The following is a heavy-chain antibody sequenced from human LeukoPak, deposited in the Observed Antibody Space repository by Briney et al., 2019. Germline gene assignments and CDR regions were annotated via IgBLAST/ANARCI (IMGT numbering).Heavy chain of an antibody. J-gene: IGHJ6*02. CDR2: FDPEDGET. Sequence: ASVKVSCKVSGYTLTELSMHWVRQAPGKGLEWMGGFDPEDGETIYAQKFQGRVTMTEDTSTDTAYMELSSLRSEDTAVYYCATESSMITFGGVIVSIATYYGMDVWGQGTTVTVSS. CDR1: GYTLTELS. V-gene: IGHV1-24*01. D-gene: IGHD3-16*02. CDR3: ATESSMITFGGVIVSIATYYGMDV.